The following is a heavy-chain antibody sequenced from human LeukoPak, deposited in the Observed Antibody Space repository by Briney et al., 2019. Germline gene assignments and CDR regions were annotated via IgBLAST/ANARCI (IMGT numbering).Heavy chain of an antibody. J-gene: IGHJ5*02. Sequence: SETLSLTCTVSGGSISSYYWSWIRQPPGRGLEWIGYIYYSGSTNYNPSLKSRVTISVDTSKNQFSLKLSSVTAADTAVYYCARDSAPSVLKGWFDPWGQGTLVTVSS. V-gene: IGHV4-59*01. CDR2: IYYSGST. CDR3: ARDSAPSVLKGWFDP. CDR1: GGSISSYY.